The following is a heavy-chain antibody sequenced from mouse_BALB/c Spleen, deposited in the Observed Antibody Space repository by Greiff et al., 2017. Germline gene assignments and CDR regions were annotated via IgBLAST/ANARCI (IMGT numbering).Heavy chain of an antibody. CDR2: ISYSGST. D-gene: IGHD4-1*01. J-gene: IGHJ3*01. V-gene: IGHV3-2*02. CDR1: GYSITSDYA. CDR3: ARSDWVQFAY. Sequence: EVQGVESGPGLVKPSQSLSLTCTVTGYSITSDYAWNWLRQFPGNKLEWMGYISYSGSTSYNPSLKSRISITRDTSKNQFFLQLNSVTTEDTATYYCARSDWVQFAYWGQGTLVTVSA.